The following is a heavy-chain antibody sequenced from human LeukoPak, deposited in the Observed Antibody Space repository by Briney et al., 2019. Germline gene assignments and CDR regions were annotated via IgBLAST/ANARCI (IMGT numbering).Heavy chain of an antibody. CDR2: SYYSGST. J-gene: IGHJ5*02. D-gene: IGHD6-13*01. V-gene: IGHV4-61*01. Sequence: SETLSLTCTVSGGSVSSGSYYWSWIRQPPGKGLEWIGYSYYSGSTNYNPSLKSRVTISVDTSKNQFSLKLSSVTAADTAVYYCARIGSWYLDWFDPWGQGTLVTVSS. CDR3: ARIGSWYLDWFDP. CDR1: GGSVSSGSYY.